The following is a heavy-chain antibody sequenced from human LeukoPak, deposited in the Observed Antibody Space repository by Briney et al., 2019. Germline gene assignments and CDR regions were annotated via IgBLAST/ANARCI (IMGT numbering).Heavy chain of an antibody. D-gene: IGHD2-8*02. CDR3: ARQNTGQLDY. V-gene: IGHV1-2*02. Sequence: ASVKVSCKASGYTFTEDYMHWVRQAPGQGLEWMGWINAKSGDTKYAQKFQARVTMTRDTSITTTYMEVSRLSSDDTAVYYCARQNTGQLDYWGQGTLVTVSS. CDR2: INAKSGDT. CDR1: GYTFTEDY. J-gene: IGHJ4*02.